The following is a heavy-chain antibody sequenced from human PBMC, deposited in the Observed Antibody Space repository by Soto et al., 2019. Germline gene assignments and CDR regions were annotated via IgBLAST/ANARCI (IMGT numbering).Heavy chain of an antibody. CDR3: ASEVLIGGIPLVDY. CDR2: IYYSGST. CDR1: GGSISSGDYY. Sequence: SETLSLTCTVSGGSISSGDYYWSWIRQPPGKGLEWIGYIYYSGSTYYNPSLKSRVTISVDTSKNQFSLKLSSVTAADTAVYYCASEVLIGGIPLVDYWGQGTLVTVSS. V-gene: IGHV4-30-4*01. D-gene: IGHD3-10*01. J-gene: IGHJ4*02.